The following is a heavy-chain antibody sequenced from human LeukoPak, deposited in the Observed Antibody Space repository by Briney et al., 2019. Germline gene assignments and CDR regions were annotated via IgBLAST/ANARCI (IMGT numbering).Heavy chain of an antibody. J-gene: IGHJ4*02. V-gene: IGHV3-23*01. CDR3: AKGGVYGDYYFDY. CDR1: GFPFSTYA. Sequence: GGSLRLSCAASGFPFSTYAMSWVRQAPGKGLEWVSVISGSGGDTYYADSVKGRFTISGDNSKNTVYLQMNSLRAEDTALYYCAKGGVYGDYYFDYWGQGALVTVSS. D-gene: IGHD4-17*01. CDR2: ISGSGGDT.